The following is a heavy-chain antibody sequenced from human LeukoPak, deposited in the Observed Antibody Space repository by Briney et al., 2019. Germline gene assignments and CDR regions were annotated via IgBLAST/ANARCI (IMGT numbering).Heavy chain of an antibody. CDR1: GFTFSSYE. Sequence: PGGSLRLSCAASGFTFSSYEMNWVRQAPGKGLEWVSYISSSGSTIYYADSVKGRFTISRDNAKNSLYLQMNSLRAEDTAVYYCARDRVDIVATISLDYWGQGTLVTVSS. J-gene: IGHJ4*02. CDR3: ARDRVDIVATISLDY. V-gene: IGHV3-48*03. CDR2: ISSSGSTI. D-gene: IGHD5-12*01.